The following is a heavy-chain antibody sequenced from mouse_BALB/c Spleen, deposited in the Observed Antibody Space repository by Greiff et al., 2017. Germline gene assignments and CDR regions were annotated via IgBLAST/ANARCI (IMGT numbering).Heavy chain of an antibody. CDR2: IYPGDGDT. D-gene: IGHD1-1*02. V-gene: IGHV1-80*01. CDR3: ARGNYGLYYYAMDY. Sequence: QVQLKQSGAELVRPGSSVKISCKASGYAFSSYWMNWVKQRPGQGLEWIGQIYPGDGDTNYNGKFKGKATLTADKSSSTAYMQLSSLTSEDSAVYFCARGNYGLYYYAMDYWGQGTSVTVSS. CDR1: GYAFSSYW. J-gene: IGHJ4*01.